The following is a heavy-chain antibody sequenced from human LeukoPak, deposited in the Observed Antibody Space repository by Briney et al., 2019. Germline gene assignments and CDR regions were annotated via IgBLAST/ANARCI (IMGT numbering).Heavy chain of an antibody. J-gene: IGHJ5*02. CDR2: ISAYNGNT. CDR1: GGTFSSYA. CDR3: ARDSSPPVVPAAIGTNWFDP. Sequence: ASVKVSCKASGGTFSSYAISWVRQAPGQGLEWMGWISAYNGNTNYAQKLQGRVTMTTDTSTSTAYMELRSLRSDDTAVYYCARDSSPPVVPAAIGTNWFDPWGQGTLVTVSS. V-gene: IGHV1-18*01. D-gene: IGHD2-2*02.